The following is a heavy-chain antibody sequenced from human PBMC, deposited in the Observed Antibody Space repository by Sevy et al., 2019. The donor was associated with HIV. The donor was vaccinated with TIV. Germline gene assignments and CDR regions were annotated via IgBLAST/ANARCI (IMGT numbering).Heavy chain of an antibody. D-gene: IGHD3-3*01. CDR3: ARGHLGDFWSGYYPSPPYYYYYGMDV. CDR2: INPNSGGT. V-gene: IGHV1-2*04. Sequence: ASVKVSCKASGYTFTGYYMHWLRQAPGQGLEWMGWINPNSGGTNYAQKFQGWVTMTRDTSISTAYMELSRLRSDDTAVYYCARGHLGDFWSGYYPSPPYYYYYGMDVWGQGTTVTVSS. J-gene: IGHJ6*02. CDR1: GYTFTGYY.